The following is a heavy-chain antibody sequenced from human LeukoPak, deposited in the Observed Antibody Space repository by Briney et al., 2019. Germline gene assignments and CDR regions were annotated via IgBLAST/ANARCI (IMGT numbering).Heavy chain of an antibody. V-gene: IGHV3-66*01. CDR2: IYSGGST. CDR1: GFTFDDYG. Sequence: GGSLRLSCAASGFTFDDYGMSWVRQAPGKGLEWVSVIYSGGSTYYADSVKGRFTISRDNSKNTLYLQMNSLRAEDTAVYYCVRAMDVWGQGTTVIVSS. J-gene: IGHJ6*02. CDR3: VRAMDV.